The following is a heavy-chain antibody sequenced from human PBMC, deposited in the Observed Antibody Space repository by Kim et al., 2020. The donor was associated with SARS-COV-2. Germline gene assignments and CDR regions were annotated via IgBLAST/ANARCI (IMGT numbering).Heavy chain of an antibody. V-gene: IGHV3-48*02. Sequence: GGSLRLSCAASGFTFSTYNMNWVRQAPGKGLEWVSYISTSSSTIFYADSVKGRFTISRDNAKSSLYLQMNALRDEDTAVYYCARGGFGSGTYYPNWFDPWGQGTLVTVSS. CDR1: GFTFSTYN. D-gene: IGHD3-10*01. CDR2: ISTSSSTI. CDR3: ARGGFGSGTYYPNWFDP. J-gene: IGHJ5*02.